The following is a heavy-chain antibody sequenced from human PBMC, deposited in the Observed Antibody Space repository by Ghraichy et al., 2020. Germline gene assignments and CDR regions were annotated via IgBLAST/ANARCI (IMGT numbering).Heavy chain of an antibody. D-gene: IGHD1-26*01. CDR3: ATLMRYYSTVSPYYFDF. CDR1: GDSITRSSYY. CDR2: VYYRGNT. Sequence: SETLSLTCTVSGDSITRSSYYWVWIRQSPGKGLEWIGSVYYRGNTSNNTSLKSRVTMSLDTSSNQVSLMLRSVTATDTAIYYCATLMRYYSTVSPYYFDFWAQGILVTVSS. J-gene: IGHJ4*02. V-gene: IGHV4-39*01.